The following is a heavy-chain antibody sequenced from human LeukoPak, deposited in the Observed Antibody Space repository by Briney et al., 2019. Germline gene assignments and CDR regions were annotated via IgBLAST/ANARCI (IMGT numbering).Heavy chain of an antibody. J-gene: IGHJ4*02. CDR2: ISWNSGSI. CDR3: AKDVRRDGYNFDY. V-gene: IGHV3-9*01. CDR1: GFTFDDYA. D-gene: IGHD5-24*01. Sequence: GGSLRLSCAASGFTFDDYAMHWVRHAPGKGLEWVSGISWNSGSIGYADSVKGRFTISRDNAKNSLYLQMNSLRAEDTALYYCAKDVRRDGYNFDYWGQGTLVTVSS.